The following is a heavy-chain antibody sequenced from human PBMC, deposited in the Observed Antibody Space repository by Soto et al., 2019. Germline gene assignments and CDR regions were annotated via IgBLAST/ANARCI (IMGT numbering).Heavy chain of an antibody. D-gene: IGHD6-25*01. V-gene: IGHV4-34*01. Sequence: PSETLSLTCAVYGGSFSGHYWSWIRQPPGKGLEWIGEINHRGNTNYNPSLKSRVTISIDTSKNQFSLRLSSVTAADTAVYYCAGQTFTIAAARYGRSNWFDPWGPGTLVTVSS. CDR2: INHRGNT. J-gene: IGHJ5*02. CDR3: AGQTFTIAAARYGRSNWFDP. CDR1: GGSFSGHY.